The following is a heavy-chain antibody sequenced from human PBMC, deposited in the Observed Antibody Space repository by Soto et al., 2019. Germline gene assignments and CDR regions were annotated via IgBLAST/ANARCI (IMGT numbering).Heavy chain of an antibody. D-gene: IGHD1-20*01. V-gene: IGHV3-9*01. Sequence: SLRLSCAASGFTCDDYAMHWVRQAPGKGLEWVSGISWNSGSIGDADSVKGRFTISRDNAKNSLYLQMNSLRAEDTALYYCAKGYGPYYYYYGMDVWGQGTTVTVSS. CDR1: GFTCDDYA. CDR3: AKGYGPYYYYYGMDV. CDR2: ISWNSGSI. J-gene: IGHJ6*02.